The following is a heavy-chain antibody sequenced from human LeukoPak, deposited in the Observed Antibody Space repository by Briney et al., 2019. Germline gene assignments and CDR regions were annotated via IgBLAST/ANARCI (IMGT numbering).Heavy chain of an antibody. V-gene: IGHV1-2*02. CDR3: ARLTTTVTSFDY. CDR2: INPNSGGT. D-gene: IGHD4-17*01. CDR1: GYTFAGYY. J-gene: IGHJ4*02. Sequence: ASVKVSCKASGYTFAGYYMHWVRQAPGQGLEWMGWINPNSGGTNYAQKFQGRVTMTRDTSISTAYMEMSRLRSDDTAVYYCARLTTTVTSFDYWGQGTLVTVSS.